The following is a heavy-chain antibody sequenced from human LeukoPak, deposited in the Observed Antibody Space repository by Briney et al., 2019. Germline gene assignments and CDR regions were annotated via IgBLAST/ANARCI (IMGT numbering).Heavy chain of an antibody. CDR2: IIPIFGTA. CDR1: GGTFSSYA. Sequence: SVKVSCKASGGTFSSYAISWVRQAPGQGLEWMGGIIPIFGTANYAQKFQGRVTITADESTSTAYMELSSLRSDDTAVYYCARGEGGSSGWYEGNSGYYFDYWGQGTLVTVSS. D-gene: IGHD6-19*01. CDR3: ARGEGGSSGWYEGNSGYYFDY. V-gene: IGHV1-69*13. J-gene: IGHJ4*02.